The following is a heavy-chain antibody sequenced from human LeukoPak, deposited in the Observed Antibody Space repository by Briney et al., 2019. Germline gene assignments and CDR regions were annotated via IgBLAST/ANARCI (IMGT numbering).Heavy chain of an antibody. CDR3: ARDRAYGDYTGLGYFDY. J-gene: IGHJ4*02. V-gene: IGHV4-30-4*01. CDR1: GGSISSGDYY. D-gene: IGHD4-17*01. Sequence: PSETLSLTCTVSGGSISSGDYYWSWIRQPPGKGLEWIEYIYYSGSTYYNPSLKSRVTISVDTSKNQFSLKLSSVTAADTAVYYCARDRAYGDYTGLGYFDYWGQGTLVTVSS. CDR2: IYYSGST.